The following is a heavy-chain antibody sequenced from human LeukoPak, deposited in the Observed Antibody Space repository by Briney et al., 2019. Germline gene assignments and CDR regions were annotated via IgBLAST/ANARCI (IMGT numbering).Heavy chain of an antibody. CDR3: ARDDYVWGVNYYYYYMDV. V-gene: IGHV3-53*01. CDR1: GFTVSSNY. D-gene: IGHD3-16*01. Sequence: GGSLRLSCAASGFTVSSNYMSWVRQAPGKGLEWVSIIYSGGSTFYADSVKGRFTISRDNAKNSLYLQMNSLRAEDTAVYYCARDDYVWGVNYYYYYMDVWGKGTTVTVSS. J-gene: IGHJ6*03. CDR2: IYSGGST.